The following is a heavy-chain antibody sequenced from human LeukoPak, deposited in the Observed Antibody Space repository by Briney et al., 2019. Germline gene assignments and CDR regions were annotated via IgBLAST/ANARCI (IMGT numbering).Heavy chain of an antibody. CDR2: ISGNNGNT. V-gene: IGHV1-18*01. CDR1: GYTFTTYA. Sequence: ASVKVSCKASGYTFTTYAITWVRQAPGQGLEWMGWISGNNGNTNYAQKFQGRVTMTTDTSTSTAYVDLRSLKSDDTAVYYCARSYCRSSNCYNFDYWGQGTLVTVSS. D-gene: IGHD2-2*02. J-gene: IGHJ4*02. CDR3: ARSYCRSSNCYNFDY.